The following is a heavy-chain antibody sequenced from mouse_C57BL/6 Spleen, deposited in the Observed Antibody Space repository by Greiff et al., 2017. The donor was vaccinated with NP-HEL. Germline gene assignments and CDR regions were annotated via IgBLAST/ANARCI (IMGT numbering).Heavy chain of an antibody. V-gene: IGHV14-2*01. D-gene: IGHD2-4*01. CDR1: GFNIKDYY. Sequence: VQLQQSGAELVKPGASVKLSCTASGFNIKDYYMHWVKQRTEQGLEWIGRIDPEDGETKYAPKFQGKATITADTSSNTAYRQLSSLTSEDTAVYYCATYDYGEGPSFAYWGQGTLVTVSA. CDR2: IDPEDGET. J-gene: IGHJ3*01. CDR3: ATYDYGEGPSFAY.